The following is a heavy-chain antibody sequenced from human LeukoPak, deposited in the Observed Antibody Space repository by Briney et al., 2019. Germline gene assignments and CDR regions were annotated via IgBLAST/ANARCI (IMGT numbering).Heavy chain of an antibody. CDR3: ASSEPAGPSYFDY. CDR1: GGSISSYY. Sequence: SETLSLTCTVSGGSISSYYWSWIRQPPGKGLEWIGYIYYSGSTNYNPSLKSRVTISVDTSKNQFSLKPSSVTAADTAVYYCASSEPAGPSYFDYWGQGTLVTVSS. V-gene: IGHV4-59*08. J-gene: IGHJ4*02. D-gene: IGHD1-14*01. CDR2: IYYSGST.